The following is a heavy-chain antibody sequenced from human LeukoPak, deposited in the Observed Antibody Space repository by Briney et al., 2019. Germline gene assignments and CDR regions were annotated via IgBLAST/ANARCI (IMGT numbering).Heavy chain of an antibody. CDR1: GGSFSGYY. Sequence: SETLSLTCAVYGGSFSGYYWSWIRQPPGKGLEWIGEINHSGSTNYNPSLKSRGTISVDTSKNQFSLKLSSVTAADTAVYYCAREPVEWFYPYYYYYMDVWGKGTTVTVS. J-gene: IGHJ6*03. V-gene: IGHV4-34*01. D-gene: IGHD3-3*01. CDR2: INHSGST. CDR3: AREPVEWFYPYYYYYMDV.